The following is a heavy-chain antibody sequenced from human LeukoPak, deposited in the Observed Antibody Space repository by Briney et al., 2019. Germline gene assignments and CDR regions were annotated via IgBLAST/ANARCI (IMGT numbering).Heavy chain of an antibody. CDR3: ARDRKHRLGYCSGGSCRHMDV. CDR2: ISSSGNII. J-gene: IGHJ6*03. Sequence: GGSLRLSCAASGFTFSNYYMGWIRQAPGKGLEWVSYISSSGNIIHYADSVKGRFTISRDNTKNSLFLQMNSLRAEDTAVYYCARDRKHRLGYCSGGSCRHMDVWGKGTTVTVSS. D-gene: IGHD2-15*01. CDR1: GFTFSNYY. V-gene: IGHV3-11*04.